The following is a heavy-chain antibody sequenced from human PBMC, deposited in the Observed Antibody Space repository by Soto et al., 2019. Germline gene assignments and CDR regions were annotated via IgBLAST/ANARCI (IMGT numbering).Heavy chain of an antibody. Sequence: PGESLKISCKGSGYSFTSYWISWVRQMPGKGLEWMGRIDPSDSYTNYSPSFQGHVTISADKSISTAYLQWSSLKASDTAMYYCARRTRHYTAMALHYYYGMDVWGQGTTVTVSS. CDR1: GYSFTSYW. D-gene: IGHD5-18*01. CDR3: ARRTRHYTAMALHYYYGMDV. J-gene: IGHJ6*02. V-gene: IGHV5-10-1*01. CDR2: IDPSDSYT.